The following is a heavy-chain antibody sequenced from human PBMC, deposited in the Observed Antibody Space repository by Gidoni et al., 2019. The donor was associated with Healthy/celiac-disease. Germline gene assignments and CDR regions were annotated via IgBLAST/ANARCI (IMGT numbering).Heavy chain of an antibody. J-gene: IGHJ6*02. D-gene: IGHD3-10*01. V-gene: IGHV3-48*01. CDR3: ARDTYYYGSGSYLYYYGMDV. CDR1: GFTFSRYS. CDR2: ISSSSSTI. Sequence: ELQLVESGGGLVQTGVSLRLSCAASGFTFSRYSMNWVRQAPGKWLEWVSYISSSSSTIYYADSVKGRFTISRDNAKNSLYLQMNSRRAEDTAVYYCARDTYYYGSGSYLYYYGMDVWGQGTTVTVSS.